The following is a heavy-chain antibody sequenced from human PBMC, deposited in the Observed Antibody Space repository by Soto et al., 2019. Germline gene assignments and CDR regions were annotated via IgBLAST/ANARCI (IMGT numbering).Heavy chain of an antibody. Sequence: GESLKISCKGSGFSYTSYWITWVRQMPGKGLEWMGRIDPGDSDTTYSPSFQGQVTISVDKSISTAYLQWSSLKVPDTAIYYCARQKLWMATINNDAFDVWGQGTKVTVSS. V-gene: IGHV5-51*01. CDR2: IDPGDSDT. CDR3: ARQKLWMATINNDAFDV. D-gene: IGHD2-21*01. CDR1: GFSYTSYW. J-gene: IGHJ3*01.